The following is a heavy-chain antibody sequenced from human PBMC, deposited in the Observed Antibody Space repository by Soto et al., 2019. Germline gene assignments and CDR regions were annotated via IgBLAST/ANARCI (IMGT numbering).Heavy chain of an antibody. D-gene: IGHD2-21*02. Sequence: GGSLKLSCAASGFSFSTYSMNWVRQAPGKGLEWVSSISTRGEVYYADSVKGRFTISRDNSKNSVSLQMNSLRGDDTAVYYCAREETAWPLAYGLDVWGQGITVTVSS. V-gene: IGHV3-21*01. CDR1: GFSFSTYS. CDR2: ISTRGEV. J-gene: IGHJ6*02. CDR3: AREETAWPLAYGLDV.